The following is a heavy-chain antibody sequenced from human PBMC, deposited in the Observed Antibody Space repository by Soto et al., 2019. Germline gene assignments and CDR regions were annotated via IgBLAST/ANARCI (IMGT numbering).Heavy chain of an antibody. Sequence: VQLVESGGGVVQPGRSLRLSCAASGFTFISYGMHWVRQAPGKGLEWLAVMSYDGRDKYYADSVRGRFTISRDNSKNTVYLQLNSLRVEDTAVYYCAKARSGSWHEGYYFDNWGQGTLGTVSS. CDR3: AKARSGSWHEGYYFDN. J-gene: IGHJ4*02. V-gene: IGHV3-30*18. CDR2: MSYDGRDK. CDR1: GFTFISYG. D-gene: IGHD2-15*01.